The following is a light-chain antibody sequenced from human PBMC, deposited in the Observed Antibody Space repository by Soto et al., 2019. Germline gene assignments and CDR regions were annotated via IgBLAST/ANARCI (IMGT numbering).Light chain of an antibody. V-gene: IGLV2-8*01. CDR1: SSDVGGYNY. CDR3: SSYAGSISPYVV. CDR2: EVS. Sequence: QSALTQPPSASGSPGQSVTISCTGTSSDVGGYNYVSWYQQHPGKAPKLMIYEVSKRPSGVPDRFSGSKSGNTASLTGSGLQAEDEADYYCSSYAGSISPYVVFGGGTKLTVL. J-gene: IGLJ2*01.